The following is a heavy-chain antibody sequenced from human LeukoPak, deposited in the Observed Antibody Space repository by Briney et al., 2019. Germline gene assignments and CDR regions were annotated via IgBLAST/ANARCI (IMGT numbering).Heavy chain of an antibody. CDR3: AKLRDDYVDY. Sequence: GGSLRLSCAASGFTLSSYGMLWVRQVPGKGLEWVAVISYDGRYRNYGDSMKGRYTISRDDYKKTLYLQMNSLRADDTAVYYCAKLRDDYVDYWGQGTLVTVSS. CDR2: ISYDGRYR. D-gene: IGHD3-10*01. CDR1: GFTLSSYG. J-gene: IGHJ4*02. V-gene: IGHV3-30*18.